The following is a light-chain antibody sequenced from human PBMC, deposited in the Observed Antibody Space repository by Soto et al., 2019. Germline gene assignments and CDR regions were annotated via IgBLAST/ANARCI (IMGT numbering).Light chain of an antibody. V-gene: IGKV3-20*01. J-gene: IGKJ5*01. CDR2: AAS. CDR3: QHYSSSRS. CDR1: QSVTSSY. Sequence: EIVFTQSPYTLSLSPAERATLSCMASQSVTSSYLAWYQQKPGEAPRLLLYAASSRATGIPDMFSGSGSGTDFTLTISRLEPEDFAVYYCQHYSSSRSFGQGTQVEIK.